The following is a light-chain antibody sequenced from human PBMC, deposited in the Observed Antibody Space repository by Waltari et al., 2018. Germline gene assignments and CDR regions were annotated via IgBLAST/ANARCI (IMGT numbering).Light chain of an antibody. CDR3: SSYAGSSKGV. Sequence: QSALTQPASVSGSPGQSITISCTGTSSDVGNYKRVSWYQQHPGKAPKPLIYAVGKRPSGVSDRFSGAKSGDMASRTISGLQPEDEAEYFCSSYAGSSKGVFGGGTKVTVL. J-gene: IGLJ2*01. CDR2: AVG. V-gene: IGLV2-23*02. CDR1: SSDVGNYKR.